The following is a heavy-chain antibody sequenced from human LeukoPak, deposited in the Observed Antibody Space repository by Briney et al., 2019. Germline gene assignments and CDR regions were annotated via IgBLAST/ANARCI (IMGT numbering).Heavy chain of an antibody. CDR1: GGSISSGSYY. J-gene: IGHJ6*02. V-gene: IGHV4-61*09. Sequence: SETLSLTCTVSGGSISSGSYYWSWIRQPAGKGLEWIGHIYTSGSTNYNPSLKSRATVSVDTSKNQFSLKLSSVTAADTAVYYCARVPGYCSGGSCYYYYDMDVWGQGTTVTVSS. CDR2: IYTSGST. D-gene: IGHD2-15*01. CDR3: ARVPGYCSGGSCYYYYDMDV.